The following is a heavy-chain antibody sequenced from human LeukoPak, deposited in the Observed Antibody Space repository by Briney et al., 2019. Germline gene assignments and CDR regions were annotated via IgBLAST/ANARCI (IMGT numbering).Heavy chain of an antibody. CDR3: ARDWHYYDSSGYYYTHFDY. CDR2: IYTSWSN. CDR1: GGSISSYY. J-gene: IGHJ4*02. Sequence: PSETLSLTCTVSGGSISSYYWSWVRPRAGKGLGWVGHIYTSWSNNYNPSLKSRVTMSVDTSKNQFSLKLSSVTAADTAVYYCARDWHYYDSSGYYYTHFDYWGQGTLVTVSS. V-gene: IGHV4-4*07. D-gene: IGHD3-22*01.